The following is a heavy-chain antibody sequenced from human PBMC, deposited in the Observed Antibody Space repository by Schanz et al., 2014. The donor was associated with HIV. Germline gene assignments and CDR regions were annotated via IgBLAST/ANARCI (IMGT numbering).Heavy chain of an antibody. CDR2: IWFDGRNK. CDR3: TRGRFLERGGMDV. J-gene: IGHJ6*02. CDR1: GFTFDSYG. V-gene: IGHV3-33*08. Sequence: VQLLESGGGLVQPGGSLRLSCVASGFTFDSYGMHWVRQAPGKGLEWVAVIWFDGRNKYYGDSVKGRFMISRDNSNNTLYLQMNSLRAEDTAVYFCTRGRFLERGGMDVWGQGTAVTVSS. D-gene: IGHD3-3*01.